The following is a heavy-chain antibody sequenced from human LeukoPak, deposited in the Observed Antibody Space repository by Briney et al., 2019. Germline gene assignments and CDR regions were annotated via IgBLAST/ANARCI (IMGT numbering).Heavy chain of an antibody. Sequence: PGGSLRLSCAASGFTFSSYAMSWVRQAPGKGLEWVSAISGSGGSTYYADSVKGRFTISRDNSKNTLYLQMNSLRAEDTAVYYCANADTAAGTPFDYWGQGTLVTVSS. CDR3: ANADTAAGTPFDY. CDR2: ISGSGGST. J-gene: IGHJ4*02. D-gene: IGHD6-13*01. CDR1: GFTFSSYA. V-gene: IGHV3-23*01.